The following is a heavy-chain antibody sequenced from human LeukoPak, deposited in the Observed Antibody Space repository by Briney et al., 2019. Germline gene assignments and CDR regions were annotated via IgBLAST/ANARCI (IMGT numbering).Heavy chain of an antibody. D-gene: IGHD6-19*01. V-gene: IGHV3-30*02. J-gene: IGHJ6*02. CDR3: ARDGAVAGPMTHYYYYGMDV. Sequence: PGGSLRLSCAASGFTFSSYGMHWVRQAPGKGLEWVAFIRYDGSNKYYADSVKGRFTISRDNAKNSLYLQMNSLRAEDTAVYYCARDGAVAGPMTHYYYYGMDVWGQGTTVTVSS. CDR1: GFTFSSYG. CDR2: IRYDGSNK.